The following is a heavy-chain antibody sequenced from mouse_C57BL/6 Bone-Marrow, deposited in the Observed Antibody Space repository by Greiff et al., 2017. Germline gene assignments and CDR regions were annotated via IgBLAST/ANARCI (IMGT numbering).Heavy chain of an antibody. CDR2: IWRGGST. Sequence: VQLQESGPGLVQPSPSLSITCTVSGFSLTSYGVHWVRQPPGKGLEWLGVIWRGGSTDYNAAFISRLSISKDNSKSQVFFKMNSLQADDTAIYYCAKNWGYDGYYWFAYWGQGTLVTVSA. D-gene: IGHD2-3*01. V-gene: IGHV2-4*01. CDR1: GFSLTSYG. J-gene: IGHJ3*01. CDR3: AKNWGYDGYYWFAY.